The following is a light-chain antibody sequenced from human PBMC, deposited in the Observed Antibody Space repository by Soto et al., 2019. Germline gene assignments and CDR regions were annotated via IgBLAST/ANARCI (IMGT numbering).Light chain of an antibody. CDR3: CSYAGSRLYL. CDR2: DGS. CDR1: SSDVGSYNL. J-gene: IGLJ1*01. Sequence: QPVLTQPASVSGSPGQSITISFTGTSSDVGSYNLVSWYHQHQGKAPKLMIYDGSKRPSGVSNRFSGSKYGNTGSRPISGLQDEEEDDDYCCSYAGSRLYLFGTGTKLTVL. V-gene: IGLV2-23*01.